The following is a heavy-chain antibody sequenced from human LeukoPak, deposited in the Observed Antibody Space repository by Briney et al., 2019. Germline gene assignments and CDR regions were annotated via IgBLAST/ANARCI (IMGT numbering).Heavy chain of an antibody. Sequence: SETLSLTCTVSDDSISDYYRGWIRQPAGKGLEWIGRIYTSGSTNYNPSLKSRVTISVDTSKNQFSLKLSSVTAADTAVYYCARHPRRESGWVDYWGQGTLVTVSS. D-gene: IGHD6-19*01. V-gene: IGHV4-4*07. CDR2: IYTSGST. J-gene: IGHJ4*02. CDR1: DDSISDYY. CDR3: ARHPRRESGWVDY.